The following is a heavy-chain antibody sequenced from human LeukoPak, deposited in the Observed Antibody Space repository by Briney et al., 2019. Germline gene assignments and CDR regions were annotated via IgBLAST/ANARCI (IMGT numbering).Heavy chain of an antibody. Sequence: QAGGSLRLSCAASGFTFSSYGMHWVRQAPGKGLEWVAVIWYDGSNKYYADSVKGRFTISRDNSKNTLYLQMNSLRAEDTAVYYCARDEDDFWSGYQGDDYGMDVWGQGTTVTVSS. D-gene: IGHD3-3*01. V-gene: IGHV3-33*01. J-gene: IGHJ6*02. CDR2: IWYDGSNK. CDR3: ARDEDDFWSGYQGDDYGMDV. CDR1: GFTFSSYG.